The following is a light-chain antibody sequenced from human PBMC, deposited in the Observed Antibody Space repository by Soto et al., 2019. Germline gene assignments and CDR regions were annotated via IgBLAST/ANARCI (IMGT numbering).Light chain of an antibody. CDR1: RNVSIY. Sequence: EIPLTQSPSSLAASVGDRLTLTCRASRNVSIYLNWYQHKPGKGPTLLIHATSNLQIGVPSRFSGSGSGTEFTLTSSSLEPEDFGTYYCQQSYKMPSFGQGTRLVI. V-gene: IGKV1-39*01. CDR2: ATS. J-gene: IGKJ5*01. CDR3: QQSYKMPS.